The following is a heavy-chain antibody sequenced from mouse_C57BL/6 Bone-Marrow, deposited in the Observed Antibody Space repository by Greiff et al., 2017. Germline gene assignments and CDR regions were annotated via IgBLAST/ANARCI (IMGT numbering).Heavy chain of an antibody. D-gene: IGHD3-3*01. Sequence: EVMLVESEGGLVQPGSSMKLSCTASGFTFSDYYMAWVRQVPEKGLEWVANINYDGSSTYYLDSLKSRFIISRDNAKNILYLQMSSLKSEDTATYYCARTGRPYYFDYWGQGTTLTVSS. J-gene: IGHJ2*01. CDR3: ARTGRPYYFDY. CDR2: INYDGSST. CDR1: GFTFSDYY. V-gene: IGHV5-16*01.